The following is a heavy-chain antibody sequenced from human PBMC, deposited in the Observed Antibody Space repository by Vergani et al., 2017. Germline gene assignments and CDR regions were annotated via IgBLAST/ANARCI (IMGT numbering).Heavy chain of an antibody. J-gene: IGHJ5*02. CDR1: GFTVSSNY. Sequence: EVQLVESGGGLVQPGGSLRLSCAASGFTVSSNYMSWVRQAPGKGLEWVSVIYSGGSTYYADSVKGRFTISRDNSKNTLYLQMNSLRAEDTAVYYCARGCIAAAGGLPWFDPWGQGTLVTVSS. V-gene: IGHV3-66*02. CDR2: IYSGGST. CDR3: ARGCIAAAGGLPWFDP. D-gene: IGHD6-13*01.